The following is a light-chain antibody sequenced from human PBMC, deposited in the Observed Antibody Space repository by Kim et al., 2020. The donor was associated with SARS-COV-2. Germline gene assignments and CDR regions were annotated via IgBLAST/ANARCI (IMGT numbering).Light chain of an antibody. CDR2: DVS. J-gene: IGKJ3*01. V-gene: IGKV1-33*01. CDR3: QQYHSPLFT. CDR1: QDIKKY. Sequence: ASVGDRVTITCRASQDIKKYLNWYQQKPGKAPKLLIYDVSNLEIGVPSRFSGSGSGTDFTFTISSLQPEDVATYFCQQYHSPLFTFGPGTKVDIK.